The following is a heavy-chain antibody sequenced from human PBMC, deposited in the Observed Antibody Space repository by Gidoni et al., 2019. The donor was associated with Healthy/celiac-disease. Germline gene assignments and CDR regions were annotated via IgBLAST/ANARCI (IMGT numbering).Heavy chain of an antibody. D-gene: IGHD4-17*01. CDR3: ASRPHNIGDKAAFDI. CDR1: GYTRTELS. V-gene: IGHV1-24*01. CDR2: FDPEDGET. Sequence: QVQLVQSGAEVKKPGASVKVSCKVYGYTRTELSMHWVRQAPGNGLEWMGGFDPEDGETIYAQKCQGRVTMTEDTSPDSADGSLSSLTSEDTAVYYCASRPHNIGDKAAFDIWGQGTMVTVSS. J-gene: IGHJ3*02.